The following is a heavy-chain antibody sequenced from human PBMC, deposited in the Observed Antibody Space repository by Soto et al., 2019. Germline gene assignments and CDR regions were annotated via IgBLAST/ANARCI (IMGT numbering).Heavy chain of an antibody. D-gene: IGHD6-13*01. CDR2: IWYDGSNK. V-gene: IGHV3-33*01. CDR1: GRDLGYYA. Sequence: SLFCGASGRDLGYYAVDGVRQTPGKGLEWVAVIWYDGSNKYYADSVKGRFTISRDNSKNTLYLQMNSLRAEDTAVYYCARDWGSSSWYVTWWGQGTLVTVSS. CDR3: ARDWGSSSWYVTW. J-gene: IGHJ4*02.